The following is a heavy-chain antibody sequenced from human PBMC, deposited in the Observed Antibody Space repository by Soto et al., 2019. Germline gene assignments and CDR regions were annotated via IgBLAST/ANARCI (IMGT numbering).Heavy chain of an antibody. D-gene: IGHD1-26*01. CDR2: ISYDGSNK. J-gene: IGHJ6*02. CDR3: ATDGSAWEPLPYCFYDMVV. Sequence: GSLRLSCAASGFTLSSYGMHWVRQAPGKGLEWVAVISYDGSNKYYADSVKGRFTISRDNPKNTLYLQMNSLRAEDTAVYYCATDGSAWEPLPYCFYDMVVWGQGATLTVSS. V-gene: IGHV3-30*03. CDR1: GFTLSSYG.